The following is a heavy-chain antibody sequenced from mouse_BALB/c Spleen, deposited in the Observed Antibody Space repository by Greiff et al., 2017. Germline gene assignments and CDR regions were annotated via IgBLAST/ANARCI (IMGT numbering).Heavy chain of an antibody. V-gene: IGHV14-3*02. J-gene: IGHJ3*01. CDR1: GFNIKDTY. Sequence: EVQLQQSGAELVKPGASVKLSCTASGFNIKDTYMHWVKQRPEQGLEWIGRIDPANGNTKYDPKFQGKATITADTSSNTAYLQLSSLTSEDTAVYYCARSRAKAWFAYWGQGTLFTVSA. D-gene: IGHD3-3*01. CDR3: ARSRAKAWFAY. CDR2: IDPANGNT.